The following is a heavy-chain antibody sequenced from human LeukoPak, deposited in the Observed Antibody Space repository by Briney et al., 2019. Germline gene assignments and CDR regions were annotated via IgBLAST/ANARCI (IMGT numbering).Heavy chain of an antibody. CDR1: GGSFTGYS. D-gene: IGHD4-17*01. Sequence: PSETLSLTCAVYGGSFTGYSWTWIRQPPGKGLEWIGDINHSGSTNYNPSLRSRLTISIDTSKNQFSLKLRSVTAADTAMYYCARHDHGDHGDPNWFDPWGQGTLVIVSS. CDR2: INHSGST. J-gene: IGHJ5*02. CDR3: ARHDHGDHGDPNWFDP. V-gene: IGHV4-34*01.